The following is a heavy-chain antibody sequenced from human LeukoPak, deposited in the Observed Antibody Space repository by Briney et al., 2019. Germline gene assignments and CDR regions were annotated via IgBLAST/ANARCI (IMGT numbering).Heavy chain of an antibody. J-gene: IGHJ4*02. CDR2: INHSGST. V-gene: IGHV4-34*01. Sequence: SETLSLTCAVYGGSFSGYYWSWIRQPPGKGLEWIGEINHSGSTNYNPSLKSRVTISADTSKNQFSLKLSSVTAADTAVYYCARSLYEVPAAIKDYWGQGTLVTVSS. CDR1: GGSFSGYY. CDR3: ARSLYEVPAAIKDY. D-gene: IGHD2-2*02.